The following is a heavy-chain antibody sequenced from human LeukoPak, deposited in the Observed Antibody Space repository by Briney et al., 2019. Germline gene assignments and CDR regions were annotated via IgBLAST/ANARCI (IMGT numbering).Heavy chain of an antibody. CDR3: ARGEWSSSPFDY. Sequence: GGSLRLSCAASGFTFSTYSMNWVRQAPGKGLEWISFISTSSIYIYYADSVKGRLTISRGNARNSLYLQMNSLRAEDTAVYYCARGEWSSSPFDYWGQGTLVTVSS. J-gene: IGHJ4*02. D-gene: IGHD6-6*01. CDR2: ISTSSIYI. V-gene: IGHV3-21*01. CDR1: GFTFSTYS.